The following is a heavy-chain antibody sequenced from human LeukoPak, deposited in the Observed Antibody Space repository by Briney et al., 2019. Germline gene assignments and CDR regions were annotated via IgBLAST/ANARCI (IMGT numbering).Heavy chain of an antibody. J-gene: IGHJ4*02. V-gene: IGHV3-43*02. D-gene: IGHD5-24*01. CDR2: ISGDGVSS. Sequence: SGGSLRISCAASGFMFDDYAMHWVRQVPGRGLEWVSLISGDGVSSFYAGSVRGRFTISRDNNNNSLSLQMHSLTTEDTAFYYCAREQFSHTSNYFDNWGQGILVTVSS. CDR1: GFMFDDYA. CDR3: AREQFSHTSNYFDN.